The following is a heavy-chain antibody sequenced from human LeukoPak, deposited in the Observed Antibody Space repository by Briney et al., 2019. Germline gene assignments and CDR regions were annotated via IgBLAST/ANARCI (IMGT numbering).Heavy chain of an antibody. V-gene: IGHV4-59*08. CDR2: IYNTGST. CDR1: GDSIRSYF. J-gene: IGHJ2*01. Sequence: PSETLSLTCTVSGDSIRSYFWSWIRQPPGKGLEWIGYIYNTGSTNYKPSLKSRVTISVDTSKNQFSLKLSSVTAADTAVYYCARHEGVVVPAAIADWYFDLWGRGTLVTVSS. CDR3: ARHEGVVVPAAIADWYFDL. D-gene: IGHD2-2*02.